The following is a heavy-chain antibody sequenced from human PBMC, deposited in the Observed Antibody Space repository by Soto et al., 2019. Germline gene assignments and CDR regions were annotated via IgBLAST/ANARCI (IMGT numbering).Heavy chain of an antibody. CDR2: IYWDDDK. Sequence: QITLKESGPPLVKPTQTLTLTCTFSGLSLSTSGVGVGWIRQPPGKALEWLAIIYWDDDKRYSPSLKSRHNVTNDTSNNQEDLTMTNMDPVDTATYYCAHRGYSYGPTLDYWGQGTLVTVSS. CDR3: AHRGYSYGPTLDY. D-gene: IGHD5-18*01. J-gene: IGHJ4*02. CDR1: GLSLSTSGVG. V-gene: IGHV2-5*02.